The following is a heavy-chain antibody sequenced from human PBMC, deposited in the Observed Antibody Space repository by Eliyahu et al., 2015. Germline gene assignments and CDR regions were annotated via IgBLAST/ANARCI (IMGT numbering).Heavy chain of an antibody. CDR3: ARVSSGTYYDYYFDF. J-gene: IGHJ4*02. CDR1: GGSMXSYY. V-gene: IGHV4-59*01. Sequence: QVQLQESGPGLVKPSETLSLXCXVSGGSMXSYYWSWIRQPPGKGLEWIAYIYYSGITDYSPSLKSRVTVSVDTSKNQFSLTLSSVTAADTAVYYCARVSSGTYYDYYFDFWGQGALVTVSS. CDR2: IYYSGIT. D-gene: IGHD1-26*01.